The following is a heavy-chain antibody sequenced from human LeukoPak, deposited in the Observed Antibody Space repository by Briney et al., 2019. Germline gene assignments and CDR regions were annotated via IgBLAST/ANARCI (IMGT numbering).Heavy chain of an antibody. D-gene: IGHD3-22*01. CDR2: INLDGSQK. J-gene: IGHJ4*02. CDR1: GFTVFNYW. Sequence: GGSLRLSCAASGFTVFNYWMSWVRQAPGKGLEWVANINLDGSQKYYVDSLKGRFTISRDNAKNTLFLQMNNLRPEDTAVYYCARDPRGPTGYDSPGRDTFDYWGQGTLVTVSS. CDR3: ARDPRGPTGYDSPGRDTFDY. V-gene: IGHV3-7*01.